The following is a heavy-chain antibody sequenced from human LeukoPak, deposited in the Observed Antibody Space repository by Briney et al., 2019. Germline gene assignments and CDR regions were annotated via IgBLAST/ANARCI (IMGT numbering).Heavy chain of an antibody. D-gene: IGHD6-6*01. J-gene: IGHJ3*02. V-gene: IGHV3-74*01. Sequence: TGGSLRLSCAASGFTFSNFWMHWVRQAPGKGLVWVALIYGDGSFTRYADSVQGRFTISRDNAQSSMYLQMNSLRAEDTAVYYCGRVGGRSKAAKGDAFDIWGQGTMVVVSS. CDR2: IYGDGSFT. CDR3: GRVGGRSKAAKGDAFDI. CDR1: GFTFSNFW.